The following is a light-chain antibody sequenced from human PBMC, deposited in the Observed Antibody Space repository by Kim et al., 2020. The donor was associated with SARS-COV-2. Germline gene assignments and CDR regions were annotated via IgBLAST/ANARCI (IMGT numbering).Light chain of an antibody. V-gene: IGLV2-23*02. J-gene: IGLJ3*02. CDR1: SSDVGSYNL. CDR3: CSYAGSSAFHWL. Sequence: QSALTQPASVSGSPGQSITISCTGTSSDVGSYNLVSWYQQHPGKAPKLMIYEVSKRPSGVSNRFSGSKSGNTASLTISGLQAEDEADYYCCSYAGSSAFHWLFGGGTQLTVL. CDR2: EVS.